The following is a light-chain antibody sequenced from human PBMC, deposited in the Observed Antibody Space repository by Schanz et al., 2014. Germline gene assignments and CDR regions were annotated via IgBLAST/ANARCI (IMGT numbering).Light chain of an antibody. CDR3: CSYAGSSTPWV. CDR2: DVS. Sequence: QSALTQPPSVSGSPGQSITISCTGTSSDVGAYNYVSWYQQHPGKAPKLMIYDVSNRPSGVSNRFSGSKSGNTASLTISGLQAEDEADYYCCSYAGSSTPWVFGGGTKLTVL. J-gene: IGLJ3*02. CDR1: SSDVGAYNY. V-gene: IGLV2-14*03.